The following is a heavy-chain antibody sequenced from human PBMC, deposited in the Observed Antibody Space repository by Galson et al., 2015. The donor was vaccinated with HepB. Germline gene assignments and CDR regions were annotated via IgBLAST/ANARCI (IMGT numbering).Heavy chain of an antibody. CDR3: ARDHIEGYCSFTSDCPPTWYFDL. CDR2: ISGSGGST. V-gene: IGHV3-23*01. J-gene: IGHJ2*01. Sequence: SLRLSCAASGFTFSSYAMSWVRQAPGKGLEWVSAISGSGGSTYYADSVKGRFTISRDNSKNTLYLQMNSLRAEDTAVYYCARDHIEGYCSFTSDCPPTWYFDLWGRGTLVTVSS. CDR1: GFTFSSYA. D-gene: IGHD2-15*01.